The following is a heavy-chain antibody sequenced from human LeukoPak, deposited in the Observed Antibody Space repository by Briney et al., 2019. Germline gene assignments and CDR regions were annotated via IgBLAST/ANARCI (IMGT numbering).Heavy chain of an antibody. CDR3: AREGRSDHRYNWFDP. Sequence: SETLSLTCTVSGGSISSGGHSWTWIRQSPGRGLEWIGYISYSGSTHYNPSPSLKSRATISIDTSTNRFSLTLSPVTATDAAVYYCAREGRSDHRYNWFDPWGQGTLVTVSS. CDR1: GGSISSGGHS. CDR2: ISYSGST. D-gene: IGHD3-16*02. J-gene: IGHJ5*02. V-gene: IGHV4-30-4*01.